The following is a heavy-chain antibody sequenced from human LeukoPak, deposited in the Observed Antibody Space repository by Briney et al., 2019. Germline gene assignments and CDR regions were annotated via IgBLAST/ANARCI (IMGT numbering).Heavy chain of an antibody. V-gene: IGHV3-7*03. CDR1: GFLFRSYW. CDR3: ARRALRYCSSTSCPAQYYGVDV. CDR2: IKVDGSEK. J-gene: IGHJ6*04. Sequence: GGSLRLSCSASGFLFRSYWMSWVRQAPGKGLEWVANIKVDGSEKYYVDSVKGRFTISRDNAKNSLYLQTNRLRAEDTAVYYCARRALRYCSSTSCPAQYYGVDVWGKGTTVTVSS. D-gene: IGHD2-2*01.